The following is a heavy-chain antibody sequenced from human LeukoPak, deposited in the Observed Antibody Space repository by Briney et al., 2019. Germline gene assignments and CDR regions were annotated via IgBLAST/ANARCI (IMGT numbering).Heavy chain of an antibody. V-gene: IGHV3-66*01. J-gene: IGHJ6*02. Sequence: PGGSLRLSCAASGFTVSSNYMSWVRQAPGKGLEWVSVIYSGGSTYYADSVKGRFTISRDNSKNTLYLQMNSLRAEDTAVYYCARDAPYCSSTSCYRRYYYYYGMDVWGQGTTVTVSS. CDR3: ARDAPYCSSTSCYRRYYYYYGMDV. D-gene: IGHD2-2*01. CDR2: IYSGGST. CDR1: GFTVSSNY.